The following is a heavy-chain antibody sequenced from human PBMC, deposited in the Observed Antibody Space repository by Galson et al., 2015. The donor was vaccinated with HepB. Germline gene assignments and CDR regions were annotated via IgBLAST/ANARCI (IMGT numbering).Heavy chain of an antibody. Sequence: SLRLSCAASGFTFSNAWMSWVRQAPGKGLEWVGRIKSKTDGGTTDYAAPVKGRFTISRDDSKNTLYLQMNSLKTEDTAVYYCTGGMITFGGVIAFDIWGQGTMVTVSS. CDR1: GFTFSNAW. D-gene: IGHD3-16*02. V-gene: IGHV3-15*01. CDR2: IKSKTDGGTT. CDR3: TGGMITFGGVIAFDI. J-gene: IGHJ3*02.